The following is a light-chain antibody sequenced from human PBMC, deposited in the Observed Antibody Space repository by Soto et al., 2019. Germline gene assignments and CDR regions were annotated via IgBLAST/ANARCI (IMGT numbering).Light chain of an antibody. V-gene: IGKV3-15*01. CDR3: QQYNTWPRT. CDR1: QSVSSN. CDR2: GAS. Sequence: DIVMTQSPATLSVSPGERATLSCRASQSVSSNLAWYQQKPGQAPRLLIYGASTRATAVPARFTASGSGTEFTLTISSPQSEDFAVYYCQQYNTWPRTFGQGTKVDIK. J-gene: IGKJ1*01.